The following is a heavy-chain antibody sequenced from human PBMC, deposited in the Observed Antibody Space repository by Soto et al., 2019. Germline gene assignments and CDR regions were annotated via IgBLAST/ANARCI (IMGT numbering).Heavy chain of an antibody. CDR2: ISSSSSYI. D-gene: IGHD3-10*01. J-gene: IGHJ4*02. CDR1: GFTFSSYS. CDR3: ARELITMVRGGPFDY. V-gene: IGHV3-21*01. Sequence: PGGSLRLSCAASGFTFSSYSMNWVRQAPGKGLEWVSSISSSSSYIYYADSVKGRFTISRDNAKNSLYLQMNSLRAEDTAVYYCARELITMVRGGPFDYWGQGTLVTVSS.